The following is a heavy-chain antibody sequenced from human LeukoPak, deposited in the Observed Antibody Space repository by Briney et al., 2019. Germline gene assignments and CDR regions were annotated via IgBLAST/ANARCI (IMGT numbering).Heavy chain of an antibody. V-gene: IGHV3-11*06. CDR2: NSNGSSQI. CDR1: GFTHSEHY. J-gene: IGHJ4*02. Sequence: PGGPLTLPCAPSGFTHSEHYMICLRHAPGQGLEGVSYNSNGSSQIKYADSVKGRFTISRDNAKKSLYLQMQSLRAEDTAVYYCGRDGVAAGVYFGDWGQGTLVTVSS. D-gene: IGHD6-13*01. CDR3: GRDGVAAGVYFGD.